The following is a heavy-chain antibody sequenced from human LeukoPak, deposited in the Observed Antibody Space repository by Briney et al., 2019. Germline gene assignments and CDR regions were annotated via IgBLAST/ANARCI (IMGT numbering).Heavy chain of an antibody. Sequence: SGTLSLTCGVSGGSIDITNYWSWVRQAPGKGPEWIGEIAHDGTTNYNPSLRSRVAMSFDRANNQFSLSLTSVTAADTAVYYCTREDRPYCPFAYWGQGVLVTVSS. CDR1: GGSIDITNY. V-gene: IGHV4-4*02. CDR3: TREDRPYCPFAY. J-gene: IGHJ4*02. CDR2: IAHDGTT. D-gene: IGHD1-26*01.